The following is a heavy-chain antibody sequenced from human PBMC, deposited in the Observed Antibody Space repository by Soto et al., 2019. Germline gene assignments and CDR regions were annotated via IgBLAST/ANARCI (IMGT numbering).Heavy chain of an antibody. J-gene: IGHJ4*02. V-gene: IGHV3-30*18. CDR3: AKDSYCSGGSCSYLFDY. CDR1: GFTFSSYG. Sequence: QVQLVESGGGVVQPGSSLRLSCAASGFTFSSYGMHWVRQAPGKGLEWVAVISYDGSNKYYADSVKGRFTISRDNSKNTLYLQMNSLRAEDTAVYYCAKDSYCSGGSCSYLFDYWVQGTLVTVSS. D-gene: IGHD2-15*01. CDR2: ISYDGSNK.